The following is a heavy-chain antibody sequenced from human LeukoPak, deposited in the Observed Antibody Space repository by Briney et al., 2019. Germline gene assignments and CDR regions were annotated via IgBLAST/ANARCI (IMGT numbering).Heavy chain of an antibody. CDR2: ISSSSSTI. CDR3: ARRSRDGYNSFDY. V-gene: IGHV3-48*01. Sequence: GGSLRLSCAASGFTFSSYSMNWVRQAPGKGLEWVSYISSSSSTIYYADSEKGRFTISRDNAKNSLYLQMNSLRAEDTAVYYCARRSRDGYNSFDYWGQGTLVTVSS. J-gene: IGHJ4*02. CDR1: GFTFSSYS. D-gene: IGHD5-24*01.